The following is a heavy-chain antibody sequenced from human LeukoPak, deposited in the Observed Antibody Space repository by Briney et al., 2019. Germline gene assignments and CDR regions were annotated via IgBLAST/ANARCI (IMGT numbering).Heavy chain of an antibody. V-gene: IGHV3-23*01. CDR3: GRDLNWGAFDI. CDR2: IRANGETT. Sequence: GGSLRLSCAASGFTFSSYGMHWVRQAPGKGQEWVSGIRANGETTYYADSVRGRFTISRDNSRSMVWLQMNSLTAEDTAMYYCGRDLNWGAFDIRGLGTLVTVSS. J-gene: IGHJ3*02. CDR1: GFTFSSYG. D-gene: IGHD7-27*01.